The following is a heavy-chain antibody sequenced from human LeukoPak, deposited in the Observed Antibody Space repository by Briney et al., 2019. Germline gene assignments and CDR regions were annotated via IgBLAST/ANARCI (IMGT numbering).Heavy chain of an antibody. CDR1: GFTFSSYE. CDR3: ARSKSSSWYKIARNDAFDI. J-gene: IGHJ3*02. Sequence: PGGSLRLSCAASGFTFSSYEMNWVRQAPGKGLEWVSYISSSGSTIYYADSVKGRFTISRDNAKNSLYLQMNSLRAEDTAVYYCARSKSSSWYKIARNDAFDIWGQGTMVTVSS. D-gene: IGHD6-13*01. V-gene: IGHV3-48*03. CDR2: ISSSGSTI.